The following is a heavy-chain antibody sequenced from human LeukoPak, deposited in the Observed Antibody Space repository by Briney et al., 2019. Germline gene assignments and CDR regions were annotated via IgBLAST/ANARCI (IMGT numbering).Heavy chain of an antibody. D-gene: IGHD6-6*01. CDR3: ARQLYSTSSPRVFAY. V-gene: IGHV1-46*01. J-gene: IGHJ4*01. CDR2: IDPSSSST. Sequence: ASVKVSCTASGYTFSSYYMHWVRQAPGQGLEWMGLIDPSSSSTSYAQKFQGRVTMTRDVSTSSVYMELSSLRSDDTAAYYCARQLYSTSSPRVFAYWGQVTLVTVSS. CDR1: GYTFSSYY.